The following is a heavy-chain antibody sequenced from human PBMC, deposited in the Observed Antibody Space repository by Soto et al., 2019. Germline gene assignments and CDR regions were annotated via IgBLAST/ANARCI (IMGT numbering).Heavy chain of an antibody. CDR2: INHSGRT. D-gene: IGHD5-18*01. CDR1: GGSLSGYY. V-gene: IGHV4-34*01. CDR3: ARGGYSYGKGFYYYYGMDV. J-gene: IGHJ6*02. Sequence: PSETLSLTCAVYGGSLSGYYWSWIRQPPGKGLEWIGEINHSGRTNYNPSLKSRVTISVETSKNQFALKLSSVTAADTAVYYCARGGYSYGKGFYYYYGMDVWGQGTTVTFSS.